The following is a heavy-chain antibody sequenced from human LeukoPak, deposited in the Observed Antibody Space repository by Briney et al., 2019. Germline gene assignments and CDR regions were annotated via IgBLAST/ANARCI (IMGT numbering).Heavy chain of an antibody. J-gene: IGHJ4*02. CDR2: ISASGGST. CDR1: GFTFSTYA. V-gene: IGHV3-23*01. D-gene: IGHD6-19*01. Sequence: GGSLRLSCAASGFTFSTYAMSWVRQAPGKGLEWVSAISASGGSTYYADSVKGRFTISRDNSKNTMYLQMNSLRAEDTAVYYCAKHTPYSSGWYYFDYWGQGTLVTVSA. CDR3: AKHTPYSSGWYYFDY.